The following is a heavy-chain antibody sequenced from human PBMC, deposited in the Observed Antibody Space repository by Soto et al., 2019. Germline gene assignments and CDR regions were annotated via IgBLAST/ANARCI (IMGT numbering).Heavy chain of an antibody. V-gene: IGHV3-9*01. D-gene: IGHD3-22*01. CDR3: AKATTYYNDSSGKQYFQH. CDR1: GFTFDDYA. CDR2: ISWNSHSV. J-gene: IGHJ1*01. Sequence: PGGSLRLSCAASGFTFDDYAMHWVRLIPGKGLEWVSGISWNSHSVGYADSVKGRFTISRDNAKNSLYLQMSSLRLEDTGLYYCAKATTYYNDSSGKQYFQHWGQGTLVTVSS.